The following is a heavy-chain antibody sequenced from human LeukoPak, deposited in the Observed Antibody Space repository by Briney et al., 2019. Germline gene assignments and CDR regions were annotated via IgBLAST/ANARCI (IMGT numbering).Heavy chain of an antibody. D-gene: IGHD7-27*01. CDR2: ISSSSSYI. CDR3: AKVQLGIGVDY. J-gene: IGHJ4*02. CDR1: GFTFSSYS. V-gene: IGHV3-21*04. Sequence: PGGSLRLSCAASGFTFSSYSMNWVRQAPGKGLEWVSSISSSSSYIYYADSVKGRFTISRDDSKNTLYLQMNSLRAEDTAVYYCAKVQLGIGVDYWGQGTLVTVSS.